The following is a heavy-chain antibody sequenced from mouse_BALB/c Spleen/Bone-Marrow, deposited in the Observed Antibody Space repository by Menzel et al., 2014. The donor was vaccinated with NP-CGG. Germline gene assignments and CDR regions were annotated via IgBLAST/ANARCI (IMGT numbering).Heavy chain of an antibody. J-gene: IGHJ2*01. D-gene: IGHD2-4*01. Sequence: EVKLMESGGGLVKPGGSLKLSCAASGFTFSSYTMPWVRQTPEKRLEWVATISSGGGNTYYPDSVKGRFTISRDNAKNNLYLQMSSLRSEDTALYYCARYMITTSYFDYWGQGTTLTVSS. V-gene: IGHV5-9*03. CDR3: ARYMITTSYFDY. CDR2: ISSGGGNT. CDR1: GFTFSSYT.